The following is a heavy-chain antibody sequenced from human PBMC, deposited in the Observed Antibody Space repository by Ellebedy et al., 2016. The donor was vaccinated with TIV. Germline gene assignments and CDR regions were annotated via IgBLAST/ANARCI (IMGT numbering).Heavy chain of an antibody. CDR1: GYTLTELS. Sequence: SVKVSCXVSGYTLTELSMHWVRQAPGQGLEWMGGIIPIFGTANYAQKFQGRVTITADESTSTAYMELSSLRSEDTAVYYCAREAPDVVVVAATLPGGMDVWGQGTTVTVSS. J-gene: IGHJ6*02. CDR3: AREAPDVVVVAATLPGGMDV. D-gene: IGHD2-15*01. V-gene: IGHV1-69*13. CDR2: IIPIFGTA.